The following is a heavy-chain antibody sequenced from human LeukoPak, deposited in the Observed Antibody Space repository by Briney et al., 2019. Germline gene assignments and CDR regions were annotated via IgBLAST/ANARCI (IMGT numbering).Heavy chain of an antibody. V-gene: IGHV3-23*01. CDR1: GFAFGSEA. Sequence: GGSLRLSCAVSGFAFGSEAMSWVRQSPARGLEWVASISPGGGTTYYADSVKGRFTISRDNSKNTLYLQMNGLRAEDTATYYCARDPNGDYIGAFDMWGQGTMVTVS. CDR2: ISPGGGTT. D-gene: IGHD4-17*01. CDR3: ARDPNGDYIGAFDM. J-gene: IGHJ3*02.